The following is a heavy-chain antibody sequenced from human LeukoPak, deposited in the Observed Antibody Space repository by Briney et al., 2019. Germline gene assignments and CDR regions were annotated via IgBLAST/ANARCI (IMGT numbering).Heavy chain of an antibody. J-gene: IGHJ4*02. CDR2: IIPIFGTA. CDR1: GGTFSTYA. D-gene: IGHD1-20*01. Sequence: GASVKVSCKASGGTFSTYAISWVRQAPGQGLEWMGGIIPIFGTANYAQKFQGRVTITADESTSTAYMELSSLRSEDTAVYYCARGSVTGTTIDYWGQGTQVTVSS. CDR3: ARGSVTGTTIDY. V-gene: IGHV1-69*13.